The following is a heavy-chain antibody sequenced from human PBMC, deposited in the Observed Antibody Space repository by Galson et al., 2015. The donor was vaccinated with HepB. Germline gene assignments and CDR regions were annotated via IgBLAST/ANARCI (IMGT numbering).Heavy chain of an antibody. J-gene: IGHJ5*02. CDR3: GRTHKEDLSPSWLDP. CDR2: IYYSGYT. CDR1: GGSLSSYY. V-gene: IGHV4-59*08. Sequence: ETLSLTCTVSGGSLSSYYWSWVRQPPGKGLEWIGYIYYSGYTNYNPSLKSRVTISVDTPKNQFSLKLSSVTAADTAVYYCGRTHKEDLSPSWLDPWGQGTLVTVSS. D-gene: IGHD3-16*02.